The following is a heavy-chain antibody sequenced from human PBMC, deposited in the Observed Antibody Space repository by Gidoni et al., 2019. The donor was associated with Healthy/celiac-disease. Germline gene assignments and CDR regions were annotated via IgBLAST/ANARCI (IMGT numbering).Heavy chain of an antibody. V-gene: IGHV4-34*01. CDR2: INHSGST. J-gene: IGHJ5*02. Sequence: QVQLQQWGAGLLKPSETLSLTCAVYGGSFSGYYWSWLRQPPGKGLEWIGEINHSGSTNYNPSLKSRVTISVDTSKNQFSLKLSSVTAADTAVYYCARTWIQLWLRLNWFDPWGQGTLVTVSS. CDR3: ARTWIQLWLRLNWFDP. CDR1: GGSFSGYY. D-gene: IGHD5-18*01.